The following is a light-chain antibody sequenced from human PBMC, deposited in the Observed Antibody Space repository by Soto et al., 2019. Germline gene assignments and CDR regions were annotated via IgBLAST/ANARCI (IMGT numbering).Light chain of an antibody. V-gene: IGKV1-33*01. CDR1: QDIRNY. Sequence: DIQMTQSPSSLSASVGDRVTITCQASQDIRNYLNWYQQKPGKAPNLLIYDASNLRAGVPSRFSESGSGTEFTFTISSLQPEDIATYYCQHYDHLPPLSFGGGTKVEI. CDR3: QHYDHLPPLS. CDR2: DAS. J-gene: IGKJ4*01.